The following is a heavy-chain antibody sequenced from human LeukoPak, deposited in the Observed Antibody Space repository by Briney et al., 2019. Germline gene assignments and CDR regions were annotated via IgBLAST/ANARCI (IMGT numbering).Heavy chain of an antibody. CDR3: ARDSGDYDFWSGYPGQFDY. CDR1: GLTFSSNS. D-gene: IGHD3-3*01. Sequence: PGGSLRLSCAASGLTFSSNSMNRVRQPPGNGLEWVSSISSSISYIYYADSVKGRFTISRDNAKNSLYLLMNSLRAEDTAVYYFARDSGDYDFWSGYPGQFDYWGQGTLVTVSS. J-gene: IGHJ4*02. CDR2: ISSSISYI. V-gene: IGHV3-21*01.